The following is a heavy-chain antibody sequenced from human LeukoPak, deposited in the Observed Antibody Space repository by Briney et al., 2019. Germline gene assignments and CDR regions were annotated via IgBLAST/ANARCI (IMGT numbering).Heavy chain of an antibody. Sequence: PGGSLRLSCVASGFTFSSYWMTWVRQAPGKGLEGVFNIKEDGSIQYYLASVRGRFTISRDNAKTSVYLQLNSLRADDTAVYYCARDVWTGVAVSDYWGQGTLVTVSS. CDR2: IKEDGSIQ. CDR1: GFTFSSYW. V-gene: IGHV3-7*01. D-gene: IGHD6-19*01. J-gene: IGHJ4*02. CDR3: ARDVWTGVAVSDY.